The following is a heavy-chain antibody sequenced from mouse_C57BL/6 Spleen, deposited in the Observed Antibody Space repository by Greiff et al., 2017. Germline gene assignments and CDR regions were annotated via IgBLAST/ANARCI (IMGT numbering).Heavy chain of an antibody. CDR2: IHPNSGST. D-gene: IGHD2-1*01. J-gene: IGHJ3*01. CDR1: GYTFTSYW. Sequence: VQLQQPGAELVKPGASVKLSCKASGYTFTSYWMHWVKQRPGQGLEWIGMIHPNSGSTNYNEKFKSKATLTADKSSSTAYMQRSSLTSEDSAVXYCARSGYYGTSLAYWGQGTLVTVSA. V-gene: IGHV1-64*01. CDR3: ARSGYYGTSLAY.